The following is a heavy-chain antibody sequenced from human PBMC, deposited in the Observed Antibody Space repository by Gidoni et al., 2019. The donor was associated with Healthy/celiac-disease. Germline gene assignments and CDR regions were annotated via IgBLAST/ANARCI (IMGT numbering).Heavy chain of an antibody. CDR2: ISSSSSTI. D-gene: IGHD2-15*01. CDR1: GFTFSSYS. Sequence: EVQLVESGGGLVQPGGSLRLSCAASGFTFSSYSMNWVRQAPGKGLEWVSYISSSSSTIYYADSVKGRFTISRDNAKNSLYLQMNSLRAEDTAVYYCARDGVVADYYYYGMDVWGQGTTVTVSS. V-gene: IGHV3-48*01. CDR3: ARDGVVADYYYYGMDV. J-gene: IGHJ6*02.